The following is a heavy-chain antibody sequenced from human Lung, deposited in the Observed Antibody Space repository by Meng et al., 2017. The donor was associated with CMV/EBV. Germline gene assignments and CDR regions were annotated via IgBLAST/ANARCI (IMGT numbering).Heavy chain of an antibody. J-gene: IGHJ4*02. V-gene: IGHV3-21*01. CDR1: GFNFNGYN. CDR3: ASSFYDFWSGIGY. Sequence: SXATSGFNFNGYNMNWVRQAPGKGLEWVESISTSSTYIFYADSVKGRFTVSRDNDNRALYLQMDSLRAEDTAVSYCASSFYDFWSGIGYWGQGGLVXVSS. D-gene: IGHD3-3*01. CDR2: ISTSSTYI.